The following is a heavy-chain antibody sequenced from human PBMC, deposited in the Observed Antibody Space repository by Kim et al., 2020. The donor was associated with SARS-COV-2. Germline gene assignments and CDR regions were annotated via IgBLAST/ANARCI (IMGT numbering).Heavy chain of an antibody. Sequence: ASVKVSCKASGYTFTGYYMHWVRQAPGQGLEWMGWINPNTGDTKYAQRLQGRVTLTRDTSITTAYMELSRLTSDYTAVYYCAREMADCRSGSCLDRFDPWGQGTLVTVSS. CDR3: AREMADCRSGSCLDRFDP. CDR2: INPNTGDT. V-gene: IGHV1-2*02. J-gene: IGHJ5*02. D-gene: IGHD2-15*01. CDR1: GYTFTGYY.